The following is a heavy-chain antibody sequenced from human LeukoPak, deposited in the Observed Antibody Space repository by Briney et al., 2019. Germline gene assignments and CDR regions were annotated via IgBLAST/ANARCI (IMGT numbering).Heavy chain of an antibody. CDR3: ARDKVSDDAFDI. J-gene: IGHJ3*02. Sequence: SETLSLTCTVSGGSVSSGSYYWSWIRQPPGRGLEWIGYIYYSGSTNYNPSLKSRVTISVDTSKNQFSLKLSSVTAADTAVYYCARDKVSDDAFDIWGQGTMVTVSS. CDR1: GGSVSSGSYY. CDR2: IYYSGST. D-gene: IGHD1-26*01. V-gene: IGHV4-61*01.